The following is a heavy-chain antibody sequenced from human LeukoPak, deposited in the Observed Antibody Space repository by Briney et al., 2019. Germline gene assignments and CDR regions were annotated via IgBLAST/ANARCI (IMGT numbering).Heavy chain of an antibody. CDR3: ARSKWELLFDAFDI. J-gene: IGHJ3*02. V-gene: IGHV1-69*13. CDR1: GGTFSSYA. Sequence: ASVKVSCKASGGTFSSYAISWVRQAPGQGLEWMGGIIPIFGTANYAQKFQGRVTITADESTSTAYMELSSLRSEDTAVYYCARSKWELLFDAFDIWGQGTMVTVSS. D-gene: IGHD1-26*01. CDR2: IIPIFGTA.